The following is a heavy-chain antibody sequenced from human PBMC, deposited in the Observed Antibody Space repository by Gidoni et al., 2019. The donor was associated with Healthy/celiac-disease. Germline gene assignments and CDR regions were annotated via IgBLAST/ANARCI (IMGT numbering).Heavy chain of an antibody. CDR2: INHSGST. Sequence: QVQLQQWGAGLLTPSETLSLTCAVYGGSFSGYYWSWIRQPPGKGLEWIGEINHSGSTNYNPSLKSRVTISVDTSKNQFSLKLSSVTAADTAVYYCAREQLKLFDYWGQGTLVTVSS. J-gene: IGHJ4*02. CDR1: GGSFSGYY. D-gene: IGHD6-6*01. V-gene: IGHV4-34*01. CDR3: AREQLKLFDY.